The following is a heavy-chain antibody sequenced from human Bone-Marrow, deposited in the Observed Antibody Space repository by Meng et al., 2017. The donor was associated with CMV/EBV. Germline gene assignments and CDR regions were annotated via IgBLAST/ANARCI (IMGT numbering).Heavy chain of an antibody. CDR2: IIPIFGTA. Sequence: FSSYAISWVLQAPGQGLEWMGGIIPIFGTANYAQKFQGRVTITADKSTSTAYMELRSLRSEDTAVYYCASTPRGWYYDFWSGYLDYWGQGTLVTVSS. CDR3: ASTPRGWYYDFWSGYLDY. J-gene: IGHJ4*02. V-gene: IGHV1-69*06. D-gene: IGHD3-3*01. CDR1: FSSYA.